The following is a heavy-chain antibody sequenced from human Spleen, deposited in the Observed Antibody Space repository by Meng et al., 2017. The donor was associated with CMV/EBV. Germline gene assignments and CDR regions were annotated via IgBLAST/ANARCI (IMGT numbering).Heavy chain of an antibody. Sequence: SVTLSLTCTVSGASISGSNYYWGWIRKPPGKGLEWIASIYYSGSTYYNLSLKSRVTISVDTSKNQFSLKLSSVTAADTAVHYCARVGYNWNLFDYWGQGTLVTVSS. CDR2: IYYSGST. D-gene: IGHD1-20*01. V-gene: IGHV4-39*07. CDR1: GASISGSNYY. J-gene: IGHJ4*02. CDR3: ARVGYNWNLFDY.